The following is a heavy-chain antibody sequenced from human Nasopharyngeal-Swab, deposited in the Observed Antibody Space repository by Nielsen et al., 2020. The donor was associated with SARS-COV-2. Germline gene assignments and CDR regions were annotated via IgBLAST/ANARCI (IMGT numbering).Heavy chain of an antibody. Sequence: LNIHCAASGFTFSSYAMSWVRQAPGKGLEWVSAISGSGGSTYYADSVKGRFTISRDNSKNTLYLQMNSLRAEDTAVYYCAKSSSTPYGMDVWGQGTTVTVSS. V-gene: IGHV3-23*01. CDR3: AKSSSTPYGMDV. CDR1: GFTFSSYA. CDR2: ISGSGGST. J-gene: IGHJ6*02.